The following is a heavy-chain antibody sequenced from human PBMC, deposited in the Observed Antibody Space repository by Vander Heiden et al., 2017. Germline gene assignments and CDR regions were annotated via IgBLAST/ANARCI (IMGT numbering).Heavy chain of an antibody. CDR3: ARYCSSTSCYKFDS. CDR1: GYTFSNYE. J-gene: IGHJ4*02. Sequence: QEQLVQSGAEVKKPGSSVQVSCKASGYTFSNYEIKWVRQAAGKGLEWVGWMDPKTGNRGYAQKFQGRVTMTTNTSITTAYMELSSLRSEDTAVYYCARYCSSTSCYKFDSWGQGTLVTVSS. CDR2: MDPKTGNR. D-gene: IGHD2-2*01. V-gene: IGHV1-8*01.